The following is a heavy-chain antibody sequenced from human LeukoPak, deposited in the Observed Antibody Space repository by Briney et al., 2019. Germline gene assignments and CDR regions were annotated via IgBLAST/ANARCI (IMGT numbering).Heavy chain of an antibody. CDR2: ISGSGIST. CDR1: GGSISSSN. V-gene: IGHV3-23*01. J-gene: IGHJ4*02. Sequence: PSGTLSLTCAVSGGSISSSNWWSWVRQAPGKGLEWVSAISGSGISTYYADSVKGRFTISRDNSKNTLYLQMNSLRAEDTAVYYCAKGANFDWLLFGPLGIFDYWGQGTLVTVSS. D-gene: IGHD3-9*01. CDR3: AKGANFDWLLFGPLGIFDY.